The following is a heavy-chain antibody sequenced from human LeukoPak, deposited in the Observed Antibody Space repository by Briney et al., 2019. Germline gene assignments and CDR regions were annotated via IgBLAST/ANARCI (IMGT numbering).Heavy chain of an antibody. CDR2: IYTSGST. D-gene: IGHD3-10*01. Sequence: SETLSLTCAVYGGSFSGYYWTWIRQSPGKGLEWIGRIYTSGSTNYNPSLKSRVTMSVDTSKNQFSLKLSSVTAADTAVYYCARAVGSGSFQTYYYYMDVWGKGTTVTISS. CDR3: ARAVGSGSFQTYYYYMDV. V-gene: IGHV4-59*10. J-gene: IGHJ6*03. CDR1: GGSFSGYY.